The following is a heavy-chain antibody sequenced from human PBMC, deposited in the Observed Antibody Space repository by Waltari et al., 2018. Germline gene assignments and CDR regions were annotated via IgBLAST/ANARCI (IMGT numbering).Heavy chain of an antibody. D-gene: IGHD3-22*01. J-gene: IGHJ3*02. CDR2: IKQDGSEK. CDR3: ARVLSYYYDSSGYYQRGNAFDI. Sequence: EVQLVESGGGLVQPGGSLRLSCAASGFTFSSYWMSWVRQAPGQGLEWVANIKQDGSEKYYVDSVKGRFTISRDNAKNSLYLQMNSLRAEDTAVYYCARVLSYYYDSSGYYQRGNAFDIWGQGTMVTVSS. V-gene: IGHV3-7*01. CDR1: GFTFSSYW.